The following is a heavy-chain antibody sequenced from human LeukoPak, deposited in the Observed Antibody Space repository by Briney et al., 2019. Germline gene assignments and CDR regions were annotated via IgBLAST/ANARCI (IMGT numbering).Heavy chain of an antibody. CDR1: AFSLNTYN. CDR3: VRDRGTYRPIDY. D-gene: IGHD1-26*01. J-gene: IGHJ4*02. Sequence: GGSLGLSCAASAFSLNTYNMNWVRRAPGKGLQFVSSISYTGTYIYYADSVKGRFTISRDNAQSSVYLQMNSLRAEDTAVYYCVRDRGTYRPIDYWGQGTLVTVSS. V-gene: IGHV3-21*04. CDR2: ISYTGTYI.